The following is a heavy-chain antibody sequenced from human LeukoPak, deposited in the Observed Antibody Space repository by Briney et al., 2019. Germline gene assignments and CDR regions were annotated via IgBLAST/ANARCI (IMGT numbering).Heavy chain of an antibody. Sequence: PGGSLRLSCTASGFTFSSYAMHWVRQAPGKGLEWVAVISYDRSNKYYADSVKGRFTISRDNSKNTLYLQMNSLRAGDTAVYYCAKDLDFRAIAAAGTWGQGTLVTVSS. D-gene: IGHD6-13*01. CDR2: ISYDRSNK. CDR3: AKDLDFRAIAAAGT. J-gene: IGHJ5*02. CDR1: GFTFSSYA. V-gene: IGHV3-30*18.